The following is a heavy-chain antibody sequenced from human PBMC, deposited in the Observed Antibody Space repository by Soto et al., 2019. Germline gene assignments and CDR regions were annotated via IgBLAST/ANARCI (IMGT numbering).Heavy chain of an antibody. CDR1: GFTFNKYA. CDR2: ISGSGGST. Sequence: EVQVLESGGGLVQPGGSLRLSCAASGFTFNKYAMSWVRQAPGKGLEWVSSISGSGGSTYYADSVKGRFTISRDNSKNTLYLQMNSLRAEDTALYYCAKEAEKEGSHFDYWGQGTLVTVSS. V-gene: IGHV3-23*01. J-gene: IGHJ4*02. CDR3: AKEAEKEGSHFDY.